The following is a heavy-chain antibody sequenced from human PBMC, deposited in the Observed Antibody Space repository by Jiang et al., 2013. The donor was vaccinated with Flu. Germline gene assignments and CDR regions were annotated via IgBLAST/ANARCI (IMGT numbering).Heavy chain of an antibody. V-gene: IGHV3-9*01. D-gene: IGHD3-16*01. J-gene: IGHJ3*01. CDR3: AKSKSGSYGIDAFDF. Sequence: AASGFNFHHYAMHWVRQPPGKGLEWVAGISWNSGSIHYADSLRGRFTVSRDNAENSLYLQMNSLTTEDTAIYYCAKSKSGSYGIDAFDFWGQGTLVTVSS. CDR1: GFNFHHYA. CDR2: ISWNSGSI.